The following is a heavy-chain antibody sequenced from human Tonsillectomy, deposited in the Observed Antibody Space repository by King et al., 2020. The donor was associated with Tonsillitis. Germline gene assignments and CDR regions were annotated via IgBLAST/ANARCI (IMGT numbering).Heavy chain of an antibody. D-gene: IGHD7-27*01. J-gene: IGHJ2*01. CDR1: GGSISNHY. V-gene: IGHV4-59*11. CDR2: ISYTGST. Sequence: VQLQESGPGLVKPSETLSLSCTVSGGSISNHYWSWIRPPPGKGLEWMGSISYTGSTNYNPSLDSRVTISLDTSKNQISLRKNSVTAADTALYYCARDRPDWGDWYFDLWGRGTLVTVSS. CDR3: ARDRPDWGDWYFDL.